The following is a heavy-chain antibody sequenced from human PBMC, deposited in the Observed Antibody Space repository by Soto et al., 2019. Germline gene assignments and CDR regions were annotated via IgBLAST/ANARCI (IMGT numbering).Heavy chain of an antibody. V-gene: IGHV1-18*01. J-gene: IGHJ6*02. CDR2: ISAYNGNT. D-gene: IGHD6-13*01. CDR1: GYTFTSYG. Sequence: GASVKVSCKASGYTFTSYGISWVRQAPGQGLEWMGWISAYNGNTNYAQKLQGRVTMTTDTSTSTAYMELRSLRSDDTAVYYCARSIAAAGQIINYYYYYGMDVWGQGTTVTVSS. CDR3: ARSIAAAGQIINYYYYYGMDV.